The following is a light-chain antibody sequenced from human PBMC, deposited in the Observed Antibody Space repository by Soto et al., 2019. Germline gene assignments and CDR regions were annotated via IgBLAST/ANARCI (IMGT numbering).Light chain of an antibody. CDR1: QSIDTW. V-gene: IGKV1-5*03. Sequence: DIQMTQSPSTLSASVGDRVTITCRASQSIDTWLAWYQQKPGEVPKVLIYKVSNLQRGVPSRFSGSGSGTEFTLTISGLQPDDFATYYCQHYKFFQWTFGQGTKVDIK. CDR2: KVS. CDR3: QHYKFFQWT. J-gene: IGKJ1*01.